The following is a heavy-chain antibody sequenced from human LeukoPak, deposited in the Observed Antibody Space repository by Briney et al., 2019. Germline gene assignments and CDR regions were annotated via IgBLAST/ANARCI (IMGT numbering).Heavy chain of an antibody. CDR3: AKTRGGRFGYYYGSGSYYPIFDY. CDR2: ISYDGSNK. V-gene: IGHV3-30*04. CDR1: GFTFSSYA. Sequence: GGSLRLSCAASGFTFSSYAMHWVRQAPGKGLEWVAVISYDGSNKYYADSVKGRFTIYRDNSKNTLYLKMNSLRAEDKAVYYCAKTRGGRFGYYYGSGSYYPIFDYWGQGTLVTVSS. J-gene: IGHJ4*02. D-gene: IGHD3-10*01.